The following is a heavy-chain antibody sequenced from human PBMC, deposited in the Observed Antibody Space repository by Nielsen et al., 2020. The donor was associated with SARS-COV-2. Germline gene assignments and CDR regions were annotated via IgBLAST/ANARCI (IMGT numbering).Heavy chain of an antibody. CDR3: ARDVHYYGMDV. V-gene: IGHV4-59*01. CDR2: IYYSGST. Sequence: SETLSLTCTVSGGSISSYYWSWIRQPPGKGLEWIGYIYYSGSTNYNPSLKRRVTISVDTSKNQFSLKLSSVTAADTAVYYCARDVHYYGMDVWGQGTTVTVSS. CDR1: GGSISSYY. J-gene: IGHJ6*02.